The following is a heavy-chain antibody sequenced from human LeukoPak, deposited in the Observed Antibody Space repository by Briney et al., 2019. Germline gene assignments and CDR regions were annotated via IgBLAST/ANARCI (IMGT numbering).Heavy chain of an antibody. Sequence: PSETLSLTCTVSGGSISSSYYWSWIRQPPGQGLEWIGYIYYSGSTNYNPSLKSRVTISVDTSKNQFSLKLSSVTAADTAVYYCARGDDNGDYEAIDWGQGTLVTVSS. J-gene: IGHJ4*02. V-gene: IGHV4-59*01. CDR2: IYYSGST. CDR1: GGSISSSYY. D-gene: IGHD4-17*01. CDR3: ARGDDNGDYEAID.